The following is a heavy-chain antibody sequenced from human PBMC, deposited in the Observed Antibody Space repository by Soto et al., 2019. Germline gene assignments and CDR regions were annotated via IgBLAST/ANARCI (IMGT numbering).Heavy chain of an antibody. Sequence: ASVKVSCKASGYTFTSYYMHWVRQAPGQGLEWMGIINPSGGRTSYAQKFQGRVTMTKDTSTDTAYMELSSLRSEDTAVYYCATNIAAAGVYYYGMDVWGQGTTVTVSS. CDR1: GYTFTSYY. CDR3: ATNIAAAGVYYYGMDV. J-gene: IGHJ6*02. D-gene: IGHD6-13*01. CDR2: INPSGGRT. V-gene: IGHV1-46*01.